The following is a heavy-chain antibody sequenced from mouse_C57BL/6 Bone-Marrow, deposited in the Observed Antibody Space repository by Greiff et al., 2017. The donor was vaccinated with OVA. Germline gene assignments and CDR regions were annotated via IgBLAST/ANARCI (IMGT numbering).Heavy chain of an antibody. CDR2: IYPRDSCT. CDR1: GYTFTGHS. J-gene: IGHJ2*01. V-gene: IGHV1-78*01. Sequence: QVQLQQSAAEFVIPGASVKISCKASGYTFTGHSIHWVKQRPGQGLEWIGYIYPRDSCTNYNEKFKGKATLTADKSSSTAYMQLNSLTSEDSAVYFCARAGNYGLRFPHWGQGTTLTVSS. CDR3: ARAGNYGLRFPH. D-gene: IGHD2-1*01.